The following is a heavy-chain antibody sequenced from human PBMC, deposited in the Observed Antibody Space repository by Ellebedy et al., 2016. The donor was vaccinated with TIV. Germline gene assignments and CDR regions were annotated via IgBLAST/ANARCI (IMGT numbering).Heavy chain of an antibody. CDR1: GYTFTSYG. V-gene: IGHV1-18*01. J-gene: IGHJ4*02. D-gene: IGHD2-15*01. CDR2: ISAYNGNT. CDR3: ARGGTIVAANYHLDY. Sequence: AASVKVSCKASGYTFTSYGISWVRQAPGQGLEWMGWISAYNGNTNYAQKLQGRVTMTTDTSTSTVYMELSSLRSEDTAVYYCARGGTIVAANYHLDYWGQGTLVTVSS.